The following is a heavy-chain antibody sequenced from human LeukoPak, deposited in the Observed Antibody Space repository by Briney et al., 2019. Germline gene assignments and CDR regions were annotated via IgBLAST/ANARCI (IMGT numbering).Heavy chain of an antibody. CDR1: GGSISSYY. CDR2: IYYSGST. Sequence: SGTLSLTCTVSGGSISSYYWSWSRQPPGKGPEWIGSIYYSGSTNYNPSLKSRVTMSVDTSKNQFSLKLSSVTAADTAVYYCARANYFDYWGQGTLVTVSS. CDR3: ARANYFDY. J-gene: IGHJ4*02. V-gene: IGHV4-59*01.